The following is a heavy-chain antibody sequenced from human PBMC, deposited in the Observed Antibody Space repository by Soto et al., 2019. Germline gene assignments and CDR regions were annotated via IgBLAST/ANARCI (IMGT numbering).Heavy chain of an antibody. D-gene: IGHD2-15*01. CDR2: IYYSGST. V-gene: IGHV4-39*01. CDR1: GGSISSSSYY. CDR3: ASSGLRRNYGMDV. J-gene: IGHJ6*02. Sequence: PSETLSLTCTVSGGSISSSSYYWGWIRQPPGKGLEWIGSIYYSGSTYYNPSLKSRVTISVDTSKNQFSLKLSSVTAADTAVYYCASSGLRRNYGMDVWGQGTTVTV.